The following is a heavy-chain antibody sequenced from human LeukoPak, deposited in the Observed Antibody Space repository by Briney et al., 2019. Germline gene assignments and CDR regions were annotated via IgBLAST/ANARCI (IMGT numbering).Heavy chain of an antibody. V-gene: IGHV3-33*06. D-gene: IGHD3-10*01. J-gene: IGHJ4*02. Sequence: GGSLRLSCAASGFTFSSYGMHWVRQAPGKGLEGVAVIWYDGSNKYYADSVKGRFTISRDNSKNTLYLQMNSLRAEDTAVYYCAKDLRFGELSPDYWGQGTLVTVSS. CDR3: AKDLRFGELSPDY. CDR1: GFTFSSYG. CDR2: IWYDGSNK.